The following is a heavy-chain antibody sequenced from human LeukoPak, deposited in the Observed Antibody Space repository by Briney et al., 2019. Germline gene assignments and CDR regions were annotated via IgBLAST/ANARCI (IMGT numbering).Heavy chain of an antibody. Sequence: GASVKVSCKASGYTFTSYAMNWVRQAPGQGLEWMGWINTNTGSPTYAQGFTGRFVFSLDTSVSTAYLQINSLKAEDTAVYYCAREEMTTVVKSPSHGFDYWGQGTLVTVSS. CDR3: AREEMTTVVKSPSHGFDY. V-gene: IGHV7-4-1*02. D-gene: IGHD4-23*01. J-gene: IGHJ4*02. CDR1: GYTFTSYA. CDR2: INTNTGSP.